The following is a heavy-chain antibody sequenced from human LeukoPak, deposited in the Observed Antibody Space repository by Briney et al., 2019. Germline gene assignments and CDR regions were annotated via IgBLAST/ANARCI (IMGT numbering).Heavy chain of an antibody. CDR3: AKGTVGVVPAAPCYFDY. Sequence: GGSLRLSCAASGFTFSSYGMHWVRQAPGKGLEWVAFIRYDGSNKYYADSVKGRFTISRDNSKNTLYLQMNSLRAEDTAVYYCAKGTVGVVPAAPCYFDYWGQGTLVTVSS. D-gene: IGHD2-2*01. CDR2: IRYDGSNK. V-gene: IGHV3-30*02. CDR1: GFTFSSYG. J-gene: IGHJ4*02.